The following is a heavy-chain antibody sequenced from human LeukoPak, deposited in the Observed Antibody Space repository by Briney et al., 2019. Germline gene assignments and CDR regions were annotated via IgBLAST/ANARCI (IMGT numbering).Heavy chain of an antibody. D-gene: IGHD1-26*01. CDR1: GGSISSYY. J-gene: IGHJ4*02. V-gene: IGHV4-59*08. CDR2: IYYSGST. Sequence: SETLSLTCTVSGGSISSYYWSWIRQPPGKGLEWIGYIYYSGSTNYNPSLKSRVTISVDTSKNQFSLKLSSVTAADTAVYYCARHSLSGSYYIWGQGTLVTVSS. CDR3: ARHSLSGSYYI.